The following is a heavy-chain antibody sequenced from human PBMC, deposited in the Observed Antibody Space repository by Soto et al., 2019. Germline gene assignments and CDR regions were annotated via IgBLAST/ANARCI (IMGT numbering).Heavy chain of an antibody. CDR3: VRRASTTGTSDS. CDR2: ISFTGNT. V-gene: IGHV4-39*01. CDR1: GGSNSTSDYY. D-gene: IGHD1-1*01. J-gene: IGHJ5*01. Sequence: QLQLQESGPGLVRPSETLTLTCTVSGGSNSTSDYYWGWIRQPPGKGLEFIGSISFTGNTYYTPSLKSRVTISVDTSKNQFSLKLSSVTAADTAVYYCVRRASTTGTSDSWGQGTLVTVSS.